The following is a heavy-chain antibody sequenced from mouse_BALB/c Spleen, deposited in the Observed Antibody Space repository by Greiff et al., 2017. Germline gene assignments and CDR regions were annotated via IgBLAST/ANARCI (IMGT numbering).Heavy chain of an antibody. D-gene: IGHD1-1*02. J-gene: IGHJ4*01. CDR3: ARHGNYAIDY. CDR1: GYEFTSYD. CDR2: IKSDGGST. V-gene: IGHV5-2*01. Sequence: EVQRVESGGGLVKPGESLKLSCESTGYEFTSYDMSWVRKTPEKRLELVAAIKSDGGSTYYPDTMERRFIISRDNTKNTLYLQMSSLRSEDTALYYCARHGNYAIDYWGQGTLVTVSA.